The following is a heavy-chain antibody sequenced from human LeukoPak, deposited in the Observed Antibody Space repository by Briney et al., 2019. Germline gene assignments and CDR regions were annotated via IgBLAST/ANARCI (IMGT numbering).Heavy chain of an antibody. CDR3: ARGGDSIAAAGTQNFDY. V-gene: IGHV3-30-3*01. J-gene: IGHJ4*02. D-gene: IGHD6-13*01. CDR2: ISYDGSNK. Sequence: GGSLRLSCAASGFTFSSYAMHWVRQAPGKGLEWVAVISYDGSNKYYADSVKGRFTISRDNSKNTLYLQMNSLRAEDTAVYYCARGGDSIAAAGTQNFDYWGQGTLVTVSS. CDR1: GFTFSSYA.